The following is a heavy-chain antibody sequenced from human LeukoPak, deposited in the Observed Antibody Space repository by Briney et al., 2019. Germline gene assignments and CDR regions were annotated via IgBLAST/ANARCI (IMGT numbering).Heavy chain of an antibody. CDR3: AREMGVVTAHGIDV. V-gene: IGHV4-39*02. CDR2: IYYSGST. Sequence: SETLSLTCIVSGGSISSISSNNYQWGWIRPPPGEGLEWVGSIYYSGSTYYNPSLKSRVTISVDTSKNQFSLKLSSVTAADTALYYCAREMGVVTAHGIDVWGQGTTVTVSS. CDR1: GGSISSISSNNYQ. J-gene: IGHJ6*02. D-gene: IGHD4-23*01.